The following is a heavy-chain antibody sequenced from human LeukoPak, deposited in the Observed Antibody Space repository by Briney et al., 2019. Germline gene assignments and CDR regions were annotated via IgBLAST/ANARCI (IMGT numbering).Heavy chain of an antibody. V-gene: IGHV1-18*01. Sequence: ASVKVSCKASGYTFTTYGISWVRQAPGQGLERMGWISAYNGNTNYAQKFQGRVTMTTDTSTSTAYMELRSLRSDDTAVYYCASPDIVVVPAASDAFDIWGQGTMVTVSS. CDR1: GYTFTTYG. D-gene: IGHD2-2*01. CDR3: ASPDIVVVPAASDAFDI. J-gene: IGHJ3*02. CDR2: ISAYNGNT.